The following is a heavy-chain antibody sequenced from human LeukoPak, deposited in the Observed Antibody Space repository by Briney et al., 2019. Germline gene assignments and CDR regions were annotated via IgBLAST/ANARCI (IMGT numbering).Heavy chain of an antibody. Sequence: SETLSLTCTVSGGSISSYYWSWIRQPPGKGLEWIGYIYYSGSTNYNPSLKSRVTISVDTSKNQFSLKLSSVIAADTAVYYCARAPHTARRHYYYYYGMDVGGQGTTVTVS. J-gene: IGHJ6*02. V-gene: IGHV4-59*01. D-gene: IGHD2-2*02. CDR1: GGSISSYY. CDR3: ARAPHTARRHYYYYYGMDV. CDR2: IYYSGST.